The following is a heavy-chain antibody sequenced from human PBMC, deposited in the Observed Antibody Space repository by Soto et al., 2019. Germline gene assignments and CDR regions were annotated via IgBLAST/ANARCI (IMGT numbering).Heavy chain of an antibody. Sequence: PSETLSLTCAVSGGSISSSNWWSWVRQPPGKGLEWIGEIYHSGSTNYNPSLKSRVTISVDKSKNQFSLKLSSVTAADTAVYYCARGPRYYDFWSGSVTTYYYYGMDVWGQGTTVTVSS. CDR1: GGSISSSNW. CDR2: IYHSGST. J-gene: IGHJ6*02. V-gene: IGHV4-4*02. CDR3: ARGPRYYDFWSGSVTTYYYYGMDV. D-gene: IGHD3-3*01.